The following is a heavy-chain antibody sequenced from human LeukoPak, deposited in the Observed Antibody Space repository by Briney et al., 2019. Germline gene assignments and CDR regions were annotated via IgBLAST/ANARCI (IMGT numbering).Heavy chain of an antibody. CDR3: VRVNYDFWSASDV. D-gene: IGHD3-3*01. V-gene: IGHV3-66*02. J-gene: IGHJ6*04. CDR1: GFIVSSNY. CDR2: IYSGGST. Sequence: PGGSLRLSCAASGFIVSSNYMSWVRQAPGKGLEWVSVIYSGGSTYYADSVKGRFTISRDNSKNTLYLQLNSLRTEDTAVYYCVRVNYDFWSASDVWGKGTTVTVSS.